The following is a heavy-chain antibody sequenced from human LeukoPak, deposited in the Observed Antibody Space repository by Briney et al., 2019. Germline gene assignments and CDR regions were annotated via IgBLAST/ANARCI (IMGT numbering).Heavy chain of an antibody. CDR2: INPNSGGT. V-gene: IGHV1-2*06. Sequence: ASVKVSCKASGYTFTGYYMHWVRQAPGQGLEWMGRINPNSGGTNYAQKFQGRVTMTRDTSISTAYMELSRLRSDDTAVYYCARDNWHYDSSGYSFDYWGQGTLVTVSS. D-gene: IGHD3-22*01. CDR3: ARDNWHYDSSGYSFDY. J-gene: IGHJ4*02. CDR1: GYTFTGYY.